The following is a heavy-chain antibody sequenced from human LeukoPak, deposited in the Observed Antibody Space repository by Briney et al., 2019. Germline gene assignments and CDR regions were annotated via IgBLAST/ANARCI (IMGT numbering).Heavy chain of an antibody. V-gene: IGHV3-23*01. D-gene: IGHD1-26*01. J-gene: IGHJ3*02. CDR2: ISGSGGST. CDR1: GFIFSDYY. CDR3: ARSNSSAFDI. Sequence: GGSLRLSCAASGFIFSDYYMGWVRQAPGKGLEWVSAISGSGGSTYYADSVKGRFTISRDNSKNSVYLQMNNLRTEDTAVYYCARSNSSAFDIWGQGTTVTVSS.